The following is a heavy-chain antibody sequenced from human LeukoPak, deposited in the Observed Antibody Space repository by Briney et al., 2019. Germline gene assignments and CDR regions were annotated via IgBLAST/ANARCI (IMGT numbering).Heavy chain of an antibody. D-gene: IGHD6-13*01. CDR3: AKASSWTTSGCNYYMDV. CDR1: RFTFSSNG. Sequence: AGGSLRLSCVASRFTFSSNGMHWVRQAPGKGLEWVTFIQYDGSKKYYADSVKGRFTISRDNSKNTLYLQMNSLRTEDTAVYYCAKASSWTTSGCNYYMDVWGKGTTVTISS. J-gene: IGHJ6*03. V-gene: IGHV3-30*02. CDR2: IQYDGSKK.